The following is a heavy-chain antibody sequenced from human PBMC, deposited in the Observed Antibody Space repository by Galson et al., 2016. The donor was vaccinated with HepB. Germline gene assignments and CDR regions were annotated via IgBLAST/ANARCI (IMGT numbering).Heavy chain of an antibody. D-gene: IGHD3-10*01. J-gene: IGHJ5*02. CDR1: GFIFSNYG. CDR3: AKVVGEGWFDP. Sequence: SLRLSCAASGFIFSNYGMSWVRQAPGKGLEWVSAISGSGATTFYADSAKGRFTVSRDNSRNMLYLEINSLRAEDTAVYYCAKVVGEGWFDPWGQGILVTVSS. CDR2: ISGSGATT. V-gene: IGHV3-23*01.